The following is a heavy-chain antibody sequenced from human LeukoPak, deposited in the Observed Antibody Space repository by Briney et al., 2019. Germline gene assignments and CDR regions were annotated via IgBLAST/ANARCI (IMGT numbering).Heavy chain of an antibody. D-gene: IGHD2-21*02. CDR1: GFTFSRYW. Sequence: GGSLRLSCAASGFTFSRYWMSWVRQAPGKGLEWVANIKQDGNEKYYVDSVKGRFTISRDNAKNSLYLQMNSLRAEDTAVYYCARDLRHIVVVAAFDYWGQGTLVTVSS. CDR3: ARDLRHIVVVAAFDY. V-gene: IGHV3-7*05. CDR2: IKQDGNEK. J-gene: IGHJ4*02.